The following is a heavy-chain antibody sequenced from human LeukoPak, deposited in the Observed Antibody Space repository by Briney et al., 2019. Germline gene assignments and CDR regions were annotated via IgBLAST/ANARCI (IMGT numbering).Heavy chain of an antibody. CDR1: GFTFSSYS. V-gene: IGHV3-21*01. Sequence: GGSLRLSCAASGFTFSSYSMNWVRQAPGKGLEWVSSISSSSSYIYYADSVKGRFTISRDNAKNSLYLQMNSLRAEDTAVYYCARTEGDDILTGYSYYFDYWGQGTLVTVSS. J-gene: IGHJ4*02. CDR3: ARTEGDDILTGYSYYFDY. D-gene: IGHD3-9*01. CDR2: ISSSSSYI.